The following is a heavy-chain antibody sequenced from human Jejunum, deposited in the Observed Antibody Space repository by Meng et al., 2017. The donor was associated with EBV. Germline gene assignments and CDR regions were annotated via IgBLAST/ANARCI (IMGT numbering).Heavy chain of an antibody. Sequence: VRLVESGGGLVKPGRSLRLSCGASGFTFSDYYMAWVRQAPGEGLEWVSYISSRSTAIYYAGSVEGRFTISRDNARNSLYLQMDSLRAEDTAVYYCAREMSTITCFDLWGQGTLGTVSS. V-gene: IGHV3-11*01. CDR2: ISSRSTAI. CDR1: GFTFSDYY. D-gene: IGHD5-24*01. CDR3: AREMSTITCFDL. J-gene: IGHJ4*02.